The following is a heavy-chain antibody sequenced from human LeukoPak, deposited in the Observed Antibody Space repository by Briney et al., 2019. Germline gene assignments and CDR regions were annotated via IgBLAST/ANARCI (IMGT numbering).Heavy chain of an antibody. J-gene: IGHJ4*02. CDR1: GYTFTSYA. CDR3: ARDQGAYSSGWYSSLGLDY. V-gene: IGHV7-4-1*02. CDR2: INTNTGNP. Sequence: ASVKVSCKASGYTFTSYAMNWVRQAPGQGLEWMGWINTNTGNPTYAQGFTGRFVFSLDTSVSTAYLQISSLKAEDTAVYYCARDQGAYSSGWYSSLGLDYWGQGTLVTVSS. D-gene: IGHD6-19*01.